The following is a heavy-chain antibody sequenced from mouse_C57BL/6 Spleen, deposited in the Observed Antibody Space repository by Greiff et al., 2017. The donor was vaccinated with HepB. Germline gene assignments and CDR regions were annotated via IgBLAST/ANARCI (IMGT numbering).Heavy chain of an antibody. CDR2: IDPSDSYT. V-gene: IGHV1-50*01. J-gene: IGHJ3*01. CDR1: GYTFTSYW. D-gene: IGHD2-5*01. CDR3: ARHYSNYGFAY. Sequence: VQLQQPGAELVKPGASVKLSCKASGYTFTSYWMQWVKQRPGQGLEWIGEIDPSDSYTNYNQKFKGKATLTVDTSSSTAYMQLSSLTSEDSAVYYCARHYSNYGFAYWGQGTLVTVSA.